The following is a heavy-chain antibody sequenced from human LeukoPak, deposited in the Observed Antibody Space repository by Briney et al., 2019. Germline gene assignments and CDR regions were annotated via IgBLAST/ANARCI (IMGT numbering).Heavy chain of an antibody. D-gene: IGHD2-21*02. V-gene: IGHV3-33*01. Sequence: GGSLRLSCAASGFTFSSYGMHWVRQAPGKGREWVAVIWYDGSNKYYADSVKGRFTISRDNSKNTLYLQMNSLRAEDTAVYYCARGGACGGDCYFFDYWGQGTLVTVSS. CDR2: IWYDGSNK. J-gene: IGHJ4*02. CDR3: ARGGACGGDCYFFDY. CDR1: GFTFSSYG.